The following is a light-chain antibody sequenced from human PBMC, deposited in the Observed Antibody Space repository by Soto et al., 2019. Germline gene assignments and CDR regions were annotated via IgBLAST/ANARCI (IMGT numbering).Light chain of an antibody. CDR3: SSYAGINNLGV. CDR2: EVN. J-gene: IGLJ1*01. CDR1: SSDVGGYKY. Sequence: SALTQPPSASGSPGQSVTISCTGTSSDVGGYKYVSWYQQHPGKAPKLMISEVNKRPSGVPDRFSGSKSGNTASLTVSGLQAEDEADYYCSSYAGINNLGVFGTGTKLTVL. V-gene: IGLV2-8*01.